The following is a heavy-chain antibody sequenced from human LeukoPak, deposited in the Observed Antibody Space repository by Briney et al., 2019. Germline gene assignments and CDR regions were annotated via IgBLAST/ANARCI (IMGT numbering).Heavy chain of an antibody. D-gene: IGHD4-11*01. V-gene: IGHV3-48*04. Sequence: GGSLRLSCAASGFTFSSYSMNWVRQAPGKGLEYVSYISSGSGTIYYADSVKGRFTISRDNAKNSPYLQMNSLSAEDTAVYYCARAQKYSYDAFDIWGQGTMVTVSS. CDR2: ISSGSGTI. J-gene: IGHJ3*02. CDR1: GFTFSSYS. CDR3: ARAQKYSYDAFDI.